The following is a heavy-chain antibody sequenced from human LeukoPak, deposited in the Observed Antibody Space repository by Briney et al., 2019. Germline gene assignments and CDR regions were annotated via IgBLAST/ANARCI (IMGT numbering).Heavy chain of an antibody. CDR3: ARGDYYDSSGYLDY. Sequence: GASVKVSCKASGYTFTSYSISWVRQAPGQGLEWMGWISAYNGNTNYAQKLQGRVTMTTDTSTSTAYMELRSLRSDDTAVYYCARGDYYDSSGYLDYWGLGTLVTVSS. J-gene: IGHJ4*02. V-gene: IGHV1-18*01. CDR2: ISAYNGNT. D-gene: IGHD3-22*01. CDR1: GYTFTSYS.